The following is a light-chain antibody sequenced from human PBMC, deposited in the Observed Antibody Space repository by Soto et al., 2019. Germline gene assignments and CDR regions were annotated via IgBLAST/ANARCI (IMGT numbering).Light chain of an antibody. CDR2: GAS. CDR3: QQYGSSRKT. V-gene: IGKV3-20*01. J-gene: IGKJ1*01. CDR1: QSVSSN. Sequence: EIVMTQSPATLSVSPWERATLSCRASQSVSSNLAWYQQKPGQAPRLLIYGASSRATGIPDRFSGSGSGTDFTLTISRLEPEDFAVYYCQQYGSSRKTFGQGTKVDIK.